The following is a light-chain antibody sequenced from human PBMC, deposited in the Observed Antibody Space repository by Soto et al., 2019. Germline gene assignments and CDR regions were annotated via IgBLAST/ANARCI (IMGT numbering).Light chain of an antibody. Sequence: EIVLTQYPGTMSLSPGERATLSCRASQSVSSSYLAWYQQKPGQAPRLLIYGKSSRATGIPDRFSGSGSGTDFTLTISRLEPEDVAVYYCQQYGGSPPYTFGQGTKLEIK. J-gene: IGKJ2*01. CDR3: QQYGGSPPYT. CDR1: QSVSSSY. V-gene: IGKV3-20*01. CDR2: GKS.